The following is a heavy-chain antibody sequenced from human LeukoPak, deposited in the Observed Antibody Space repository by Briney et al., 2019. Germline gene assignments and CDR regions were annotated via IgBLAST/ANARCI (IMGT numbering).Heavy chain of an antibody. V-gene: IGHV4-39*01. CDR2: IYYTGST. J-gene: IGHJ4*02. D-gene: IGHD4-17*01. CDR3: ARHVVAYDYGDY. CDR1: GGSISSSTYY. Sequence: SETLSLTCIVPGGSISSSTYYWGWTRQPPGKGLEWIGSIYYTGSTYYNPSLKSRVTISVDTSENQFSLRLSSVTAADTAVYYCARHVVAYDYGDYWGQGTLVTVSS.